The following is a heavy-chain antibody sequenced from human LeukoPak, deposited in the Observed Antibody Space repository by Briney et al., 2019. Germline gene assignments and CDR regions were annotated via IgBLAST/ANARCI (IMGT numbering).Heavy chain of an antibody. Sequence: GGSLRLSCAASGFTFSSYAMSWVRQAPGKGLEWVSAISGSGGSTYYADSVKGRFTISRDNSKNTLYLQMNSLRAEDTAVYYCAKVRLASIAAAARDALDIWGQGTMVTVSS. J-gene: IGHJ3*02. D-gene: IGHD6-13*01. V-gene: IGHV3-23*01. CDR1: GFTFSSYA. CDR2: ISGSGGST. CDR3: AKVRLASIAAAARDALDI.